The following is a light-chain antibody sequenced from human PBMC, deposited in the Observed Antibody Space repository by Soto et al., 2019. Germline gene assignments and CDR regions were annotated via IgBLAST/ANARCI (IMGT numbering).Light chain of an antibody. CDR1: SSDVGDYNH. V-gene: IGLV2-11*01. CDR2: DVS. J-gene: IGLJ1*01. Sequence: QSVLTQPRSVSGSPGQSVTISCTGVSSDVGDYNHVSWYQHHPGKAPKLMIYDVSKRPSGVPDRFSGSTSGNTASLTISGLPAEDEADYHCCSTAGTYSFVFGTGTKLTVL. CDR3: CSTAGTYSFV.